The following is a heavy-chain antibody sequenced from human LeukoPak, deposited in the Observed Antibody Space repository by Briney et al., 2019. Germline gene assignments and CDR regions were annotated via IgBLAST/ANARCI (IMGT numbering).Heavy chain of an antibody. CDR1: GFTFSSYA. J-gene: IGHJ4*02. D-gene: IGHD3-10*01. CDR2: ISYDGGNT. Sequence: GGSLRLSCAASGFTFSSYAMHGVRQAPGKGLEWVAVISYDGGNTYYADSVKARFTISRDNSKNTLYLKLNSQRAEDTAVYYCARDSTYYYGSGSSGPHYLDYWGQGTLVTVSS. V-gene: IGHV3-30*01. CDR3: ARDSTYYYGSGSSGPHYLDY.